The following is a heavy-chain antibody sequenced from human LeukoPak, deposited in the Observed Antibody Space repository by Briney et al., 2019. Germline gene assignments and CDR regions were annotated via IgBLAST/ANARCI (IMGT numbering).Heavy chain of an antibody. J-gene: IGHJ6*02. CDR3: ARVNAPSNYFSRTYYYYYGMDV. Sequence: GGSLRLSCAASGFTFSSYSMNWVRQAPGKGLEWVSSISSSSSYIYYADSVKGRFTISRDNAKNSLYLQMNSLRAEDTAVYYCARVNAPSNYFSRTYYYYYGMDVWGQGTTVTVSS. CDR1: GFTFSSYS. D-gene: IGHD2/OR15-2a*01. CDR2: ISSSSSYI. V-gene: IGHV3-21*01.